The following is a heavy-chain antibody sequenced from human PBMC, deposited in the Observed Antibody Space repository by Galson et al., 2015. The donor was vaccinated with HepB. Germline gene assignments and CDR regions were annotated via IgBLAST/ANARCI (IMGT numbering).Heavy chain of an antibody. J-gene: IGHJ1*01. Sequence: SLRLSCAASGFSFRGSAMTWVRQTPGMGLEWVSAISGDSNYIYYGDSVKGRFTISRDNSKNTLYLQMNSLRAEDTAAYYCASGGKFCTGGSCQHWGQGTLVTVSP. V-gene: IGHV3-23*01. D-gene: IGHD2-8*02. CDR1: GFSFRGSA. CDR3: ASGGKFCTGGSCQH. CDR2: ISGDSNYI.